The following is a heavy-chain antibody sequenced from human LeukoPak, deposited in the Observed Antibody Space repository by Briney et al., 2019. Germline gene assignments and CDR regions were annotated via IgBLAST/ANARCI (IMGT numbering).Heavy chain of an antibody. CDR1: GGTFSRLP. CDR2: IIPIFGTA. J-gene: IGHJ4*02. D-gene: IGHD3-22*01. Sequence: GASVKVSCKTSGGTFSRLPMSWVRQAPGQGLEWMGGIIPIFGTANYAQKFQGRVTITTDESTSTVYMEVTSLRSEDTAVYYCARGDGRGTSGYYDYWGQGTLVTVSS. V-gene: IGHV1-69*05. CDR3: ARGDGRGTSGYYDY.